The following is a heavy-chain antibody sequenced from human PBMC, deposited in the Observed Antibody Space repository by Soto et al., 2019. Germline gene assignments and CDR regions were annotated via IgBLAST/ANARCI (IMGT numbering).Heavy chain of an antibody. CDR3: AREELNCGGDCFVY. CDR2: IDSSGSGI. V-gene: IGHV3-48*03. Sequence: GGSLRLSCVASGFTFSDYEMNWVRQAPGKGLEWVSYIDSSGSGIYYADSMKGRFTTFRDNAKNSLYLQMNSLRGEDTAVYYCAREELNCGGDCFVYWGQGAPVTVSS. J-gene: IGHJ4*02. CDR1: GFTFSDYE. D-gene: IGHD2-21*01.